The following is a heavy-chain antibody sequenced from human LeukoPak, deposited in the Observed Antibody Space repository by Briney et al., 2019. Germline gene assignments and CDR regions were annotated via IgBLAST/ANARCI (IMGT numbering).Heavy chain of an antibody. CDR3: AKGPFIQLWSLYFDL. J-gene: IGHJ4*02. Sequence: PGGSLRLSCAASGFTFSSYAMTWLRQVPGKGLEWVSGISGSGDITNYEDSVKGRFTISRDNYKNTLYLQMNSLRSEDTAVYFCAKGPFIQLWSLYFDLWGQGTPVTVSS. CDR1: GFTFSSYA. CDR2: ISGSGDIT. D-gene: IGHD5-18*01. V-gene: IGHV3-23*01.